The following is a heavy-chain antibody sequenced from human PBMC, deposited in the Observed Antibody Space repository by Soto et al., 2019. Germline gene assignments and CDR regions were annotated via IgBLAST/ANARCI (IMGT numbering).Heavy chain of an antibody. CDR2: ISYDGSNK. CDR3: AKDRRGYYYDSSGYPPPLDY. CDR1: GFTFSSYG. Sequence: GGSLRLSCAASGFTFSSYGMHWVRQAPGKGLEWVAVISYDGSNKYYADSVKGRFTISRDNSKNTLYLQMNSLRAEDTAVYYCAKDRRGYYYDSSGYPPPLDYWGQGTLVTVSS. J-gene: IGHJ4*02. D-gene: IGHD3-22*01. V-gene: IGHV3-30*18.